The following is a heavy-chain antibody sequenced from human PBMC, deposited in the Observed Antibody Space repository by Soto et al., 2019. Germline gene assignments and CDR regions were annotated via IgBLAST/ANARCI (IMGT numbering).Heavy chain of an antibody. CDR1: GFTFSSYG. CDR3: AKEGPIVATIYGGTDY. CDR2: ISYDGSNK. V-gene: IGHV3-30*18. D-gene: IGHD5-12*01. Sequence: QVQLVESGGGVVQPGRSLRLSCAASGFTFSSYGMHWVRQAPGKGLEWVAVISYDGSNKYYADSVKGRFTISRDNSKNTLYLQMNSLRAEDTAVYYCAKEGPIVATIYGGTDYWGQGTLVTVSS. J-gene: IGHJ4*02.